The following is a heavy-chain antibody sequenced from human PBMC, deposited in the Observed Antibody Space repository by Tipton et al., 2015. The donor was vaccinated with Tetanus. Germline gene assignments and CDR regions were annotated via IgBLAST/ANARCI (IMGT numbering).Heavy chain of an antibody. V-gene: IGHV4-59*01. CDR3: ARTSGYLYSSY. D-gene: IGHD3-3*01. Sequence: TLSLTCTVSGGSISTYHWNWIRQFPGKGLEWIGYIDYFGTTKYNLSLKSRVAMSVDTSKNQLSLKLSSVTSADTAVYYCARTSGYLYSSYWGQGTLVTVSS. CDR2: IDYFGTT. CDR1: GGSISTYH. J-gene: IGHJ1*01.